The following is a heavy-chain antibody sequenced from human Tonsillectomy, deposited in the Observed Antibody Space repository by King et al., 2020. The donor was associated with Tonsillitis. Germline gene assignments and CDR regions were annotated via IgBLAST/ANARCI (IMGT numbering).Heavy chain of an antibody. CDR3: ARIMWARYLEWHYYMDV. V-gene: IGHV2-26*01. D-gene: IGHD3-3*01. J-gene: IGHJ6*03. CDR2: IFSNDEK. CDR1: GFSLNNPRMG. Sequence: TLKESGPVLVKPTETLTLTCTVSGFSLNNPRMGVSWIRQPPAKALEWLAHIFSNDEKSYSTSLKNRLTISKDTSKSQVVLAMTNVDPVDTATYYCARIMWARYLEWHYYMDVWGNGTTVTVSS.